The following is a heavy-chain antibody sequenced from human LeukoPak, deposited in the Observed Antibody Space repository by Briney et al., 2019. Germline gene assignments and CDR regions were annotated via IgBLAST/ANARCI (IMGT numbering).Heavy chain of an antibody. Sequence: SETLSLTCTVSGGAISSGDYYWSWIRQPPGKGLEWIGYSYYSGNIYYNPSLKSRVTISMDTSKNQFSLKLNSMTAADTAVYYCARGDFWSGYYDYWGQGTLVTVSS. CDR2: SYYSGNI. J-gene: IGHJ4*02. CDR3: ARGDFWSGYYDY. V-gene: IGHV4-30-4*01. CDR1: GGAISSGDYY. D-gene: IGHD3-3*01.